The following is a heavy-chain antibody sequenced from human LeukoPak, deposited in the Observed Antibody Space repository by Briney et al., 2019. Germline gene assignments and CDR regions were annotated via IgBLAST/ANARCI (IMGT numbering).Heavy chain of an antibody. Sequence: PSGTLSLTLTVSGGSLSRDYWSWMRPSPGKGLECIGYIYYTGNTSYNPSLKSRVTISVDTSKNQFSLKPNSVTAADTAVYYCARGWSPSGYYDYWGQGTLVTISS. V-gene: IGHV4-59*01. D-gene: IGHD3-22*01. J-gene: IGHJ4*02. CDR1: GGSLSRDY. CDR2: IYYTGNT. CDR3: ARGWSPSGYYDY.